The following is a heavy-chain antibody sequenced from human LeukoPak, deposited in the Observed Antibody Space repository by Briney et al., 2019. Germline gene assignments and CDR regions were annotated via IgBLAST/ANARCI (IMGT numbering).Heavy chain of an antibody. CDR3: AREGGYDYVWGSYRPYYFDY. J-gene: IGHJ4*02. D-gene: IGHD3-16*02. CDR1: GGSISSYY. CDR2: IYTSGST. V-gene: IGHV4-4*07. Sequence: SETLSLTCTVSGGSISSYYWSWIRQPAGKGLEWIGRIYTSGSTNYNPSLKSRVTMSVDTSKNQFSLKLSSVTAADTAVYYCAREGGYDYVWGSYRPYYFDYWGQGTLVTVSS.